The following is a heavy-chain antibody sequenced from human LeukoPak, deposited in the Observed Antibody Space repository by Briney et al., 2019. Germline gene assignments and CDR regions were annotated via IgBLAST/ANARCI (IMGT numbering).Heavy chain of an antibody. D-gene: IGHD3-10*01. CDR2: IIPIFGTA. CDR3: ARGPYYYGSGSYYQLDY. J-gene: IGHJ4*02. Sequence: ASVKVSCKASGGTFSSYAISWVRQAPGQGLEWMGGIIPIFGTANYAQKFQGRVTITTDESTSTAYMELSSLRSEDTAAYYCARGPYYYGSGSYYQLDYWGQGTLVTVSS. V-gene: IGHV1-69*05. CDR1: GGTFSSYA.